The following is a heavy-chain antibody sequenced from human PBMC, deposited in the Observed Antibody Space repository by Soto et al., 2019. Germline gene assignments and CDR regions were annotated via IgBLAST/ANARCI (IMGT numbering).Heavy chain of an antibody. D-gene: IGHD6-13*01. J-gene: IGHJ6*02. V-gene: IGHV4-4*07. CDR2: IYTSGST. Sequence: QVQLQESGPGLVKPSETLSLTCTGSGGSISSYYWSWIRQPAGKGLEWIGRIYTSGSTNYNPSLKSRFTVSVDTSKNQFSMKLSSVTAADTAVYYCARDPGSSWYYGMDVWGQGTTVTVSS. CDR1: GGSISSYY. CDR3: ARDPGSSWYYGMDV.